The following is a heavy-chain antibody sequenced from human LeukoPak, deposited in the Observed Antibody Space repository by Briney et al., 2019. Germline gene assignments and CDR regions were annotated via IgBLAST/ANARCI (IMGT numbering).Heavy chain of an antibody. D-gene: IGHD3-22*01. V-gene: IGHV3-21*01. CDR1: GFTFSTYS. CDR2: ISSGSSFI. Sequence: GGSLRLSCAASGFTFSTYSMNWVRQAPGKGLESVSSISSGSSFIYYADSVKGRFTISRDNAKNSLFLQMNSLRAEDTAAYYCARESSGYFYWGQGTLVTVSS. CDR3: ARESSGYFY. J-gene: IGHJ4*02.